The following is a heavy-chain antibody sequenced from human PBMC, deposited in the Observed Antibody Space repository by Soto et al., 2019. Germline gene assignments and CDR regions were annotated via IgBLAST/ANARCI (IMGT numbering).Heavy chain of an antibody. D-gene: IGHD3-3*01. Sequence: GSGPTLVNPTETLTLTCTVSGFSLSNARMGVSWIRQPPGKALEWLAHIFSNDEKSYSTSLKSRLTISKDTSKSQVVLTMTNMDPVDTATYYCARIRSFWSGYYSYYYYMDVWGKGTTVTVSS. CDR2: IFSNDEK. CDR1: GFSLSNARMG. J-gene: IGHJ6*03. V-gene: IGHV2-26*01. CDR3: ARIRSFWSGYYSYYYYMDV.